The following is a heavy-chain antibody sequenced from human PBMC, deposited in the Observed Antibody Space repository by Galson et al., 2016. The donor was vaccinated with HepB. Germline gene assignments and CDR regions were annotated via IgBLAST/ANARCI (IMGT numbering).Heavy chain of an antibody. CDR2: ISIRGTA. D-gene: IGHD1-1*01. J-gene: IGHJ3*02. CDR1: GASISSNNYF. Sequence: LSLTCTVSGASISSNNYFWSWVRQAPGKGLEWIGFISIRGTAYYNPSLRSRVMISMDTPKNQFSLKLSSVTAADTAVYYCAGEVNVETTESDAFDIWGQGTKVIVSS. CDR3: AGEVNVETTESDAFDI. V-gene: IGHV4-30-4*01.